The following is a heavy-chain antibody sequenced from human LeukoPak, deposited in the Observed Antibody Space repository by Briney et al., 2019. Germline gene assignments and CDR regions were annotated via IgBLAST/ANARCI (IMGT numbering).Heavy chain of an antibody. CDR2: IYTSGSI. Sequence: SETLSLTCTVSGGSISSYYWSWIRQPAGKGLEWLGRIYTSGSINYNPSLKSRVTMSVDTSKNQFSLKLSSVTAADAAVYYCARVYSSSWHLYYFDYWGQGTLVTGSS. CDR3: ARVYSSSWHLYYFDY. V-gene: IGHV4-4*07. D-gene: IGHD6-13*01. CDR1: GGSISSYY. J-gene: IGHJ4*02.